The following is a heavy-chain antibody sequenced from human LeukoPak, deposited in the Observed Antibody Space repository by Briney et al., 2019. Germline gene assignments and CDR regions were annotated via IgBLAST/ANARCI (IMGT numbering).Heavy chain of an antibody. J-gene: IGHJ4*02. D-gene: IGHD6-19*01. CDR3: ARGLDAVAGTPFGY. V-gene: IGHV4-34*01. CDR2: INHSGST. CDR1: GGSFSGYY. Sequence: SETLSLTCAVYGGSFSGYYWSWIRQPPGEGLGWIGEINHSGSTNYNPSLKSRVTISVDTSKNQFSLKLSSVTAADTAVYYCARGLDAVAGTPFGYWGQGTLVTVSS.